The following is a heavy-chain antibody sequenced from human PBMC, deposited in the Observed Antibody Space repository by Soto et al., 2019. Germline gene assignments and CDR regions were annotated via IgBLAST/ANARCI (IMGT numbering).Heavy chain of an antibody. V-gene: IGHV2-5*02. Sequence: QITLKESGPTLVKPTQTLTLTCTFSGFSLSTSGVGVSWIRQPPGKALEWLALIYWDHGKRYSPSLKSRLTRTIDTPKHPVVQIRNSSDPVDTAIYYCANRAAGLRDNDFDVWGQGTMVTGSS. CDR1: GFSLSTSGVG. CDR2: IYWDHGK. J-gene: IGHJ3*01. D-gene: IGHD6-13*01. CDR3: ANRAAGLRDNDFDV.